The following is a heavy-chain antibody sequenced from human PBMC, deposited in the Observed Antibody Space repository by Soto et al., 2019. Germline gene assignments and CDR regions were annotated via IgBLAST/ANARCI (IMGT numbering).Heavy chain of an antibody. D-gene: IGHD2-2*01. CDR2: ISGSGIST. J-gene: IGHJ3*02. Sequence: EVQLLQSGGGLVQPGGSLRLSCAASGFTFSSYALSWVRQAPGKGLEWVSVISGSGISTYYADSVKGRFTISRDNSKNTLHLQMNSLRAEDTAVYYCAFRGLGSCSSTGCRIGASDIWGQGTMVTVSS. V-gene: IGHV3-23*01. CDR3: AFRGLGSCSSTGCRIGASDI. CDR1: GFTFSSYA.